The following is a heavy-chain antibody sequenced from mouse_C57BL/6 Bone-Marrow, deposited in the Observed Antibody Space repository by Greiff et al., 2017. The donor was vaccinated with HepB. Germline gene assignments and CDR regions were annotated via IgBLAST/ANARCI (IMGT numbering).Heavy chain of an antibody. D-gene: IGHD1-1*01. Sequence: QVQLQQSGAELVRPGTSVKMSCKASGYTFTNYWIGWAKQRPGHGLEWIGDIYPGGGYTNYNEKFKGKATLTADNSSSTAYMQFSSLTSEDSAIYYCARYVATTVVYAMDYWGQGTSVTVSS. CDR2: IYPGGGYT. V-gene: IGHV1-63*01. J-gene: IGHJ4*01. CDR1: GYTFTNYW. CDR3: ARYVATTVVYAMDY.